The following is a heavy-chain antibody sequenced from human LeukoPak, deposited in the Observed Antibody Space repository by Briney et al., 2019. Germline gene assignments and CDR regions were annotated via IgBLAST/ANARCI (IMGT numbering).Heavy chain of an antibody. D-gene: IGHD1-1*01. J-gene: IGHJ4*02. Sequence: SETLSLTCIVSGGSISRYYWSWIRQPPGKGLEWIGHIYYTGIIDYNSSLKSRVTISVDTSRNQFSLRLSSVTASGTAVYYCAGGDTTLPTGSYLDYWGQGTLVTVSS. V-gene: IGHV4-59*01. CDR3: AGGDTTLPTGSYLDY. CDR1: GGSISRYY. CDR2: IYYTGII.